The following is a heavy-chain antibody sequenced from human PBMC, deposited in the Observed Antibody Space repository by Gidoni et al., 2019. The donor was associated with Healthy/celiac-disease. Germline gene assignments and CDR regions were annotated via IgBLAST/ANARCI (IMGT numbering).Heavy chain of an antibody. CDR3: AKAVVRGVITN. CDR2: ISYDGSNK. D-gene: IGHD3-10*01. V-gene: IGHV3-30*18. J-gene: IGHJ4*02. CDR1: GFTFSSYG. Sequence: QVQLVESGGGVVQPGRSLRLSCAASGFTFSSYGMHWVRQAPGKGLEWVAVISYDGSNKYCADSVKGRFNISRDNSKNTLYLQMNSLRAEDTAVYYCAKAVVRGVITNWGQGTLVTVSS.